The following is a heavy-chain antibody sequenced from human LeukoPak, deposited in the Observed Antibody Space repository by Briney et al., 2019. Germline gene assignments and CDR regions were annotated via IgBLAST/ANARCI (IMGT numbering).Heavy chain of an antibody. CDR2: ISAYNGNT. D-gene: IGHD3-16*01. CDR3: AAAGGPETYYYYGMDV. V-gene: IGHV1-18*04. Sequence: ASVKVSCKASGYTFTIYGISWVRQAPGQGLEWMGWISAYNGNTNYAQKLQGRVTMTTDTSTSTAYMELRSLRSDDTAVYYCAAAGGPETYYYYGMDVWGKGTTVTVSS. J-gene: IGHJ6*04. CDR1: GYTFTIYG.